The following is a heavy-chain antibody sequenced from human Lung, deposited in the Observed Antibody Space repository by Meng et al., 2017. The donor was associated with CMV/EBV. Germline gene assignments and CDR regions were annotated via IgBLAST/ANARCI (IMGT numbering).Heavy chain of an antibody. CDR2: ISSSGSTI. CDR3: AIFQDIVVVPAAIPYYFDY. V-gene: IGHV3-48*03. CDR1: GFTSSSYE. Sequence: GGSXRLXCAASGFTSSSYEMNWVRQAPGKGLEWVSYISSSGSTIYYADPVKGRFTISRDNAKNSLYLQMNSLRAEDTAVYYCAIFQDIVVVPAAIPYYFDYXGQGXLVTVSS. J-gene: IGHJ4*02. D-gene: IGHD2-2*02.